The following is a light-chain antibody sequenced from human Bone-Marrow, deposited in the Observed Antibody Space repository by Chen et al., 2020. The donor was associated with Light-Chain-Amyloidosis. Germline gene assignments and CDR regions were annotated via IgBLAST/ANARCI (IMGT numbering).Light chain of an antibody. J-gene: IGLJ2*01. V-gene: IGLV3-25*03. CDR3: QSADSSGTYEVI. CDR1: DLPTKY. CDR2: RDT. Sequence: SYELTQPPSVSVSPGHTARLTCSGDDLPTKYAYWYQQKPGQAPVLVIHRDTERPSGISERFSGSSSGKTATLTISGVQAEDEADYHCQSADSSGTYEVIFGGGTKLTVL.